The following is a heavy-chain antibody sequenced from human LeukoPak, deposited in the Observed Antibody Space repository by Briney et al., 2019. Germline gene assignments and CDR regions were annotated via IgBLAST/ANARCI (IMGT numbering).Heavy chain of an antibody. CDR2: ISGSGGST. V-gene: IGHV3-23*01. CDR3: ARDHYYDSSGPLDY. CDR1: GFTFSSYA. D-gene: IGHD3-22*01. J-gene: IGHJ4*02. Sequence: QTGGSLRLSCVASGFTFSSYAMSWVRQAPGKGLEWVSSISGSGGSTYYADSVKGRFTISRDNSRNTLYLQMNSLRADDTAVYYCARDHYYDSSGPLDYWGQGTLVTVSS.